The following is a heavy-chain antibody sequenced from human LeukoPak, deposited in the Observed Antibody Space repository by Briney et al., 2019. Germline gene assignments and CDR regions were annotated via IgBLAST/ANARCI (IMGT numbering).Heavy chain of an antibody. V-gene: IGHV3-23*01. CDR3: AKADSYYYYMDV. Sequence: PGGSLRLSCAASGFTFSSYAMSWVRQAPGKGLGWVSAISGSGGSTYYADSVKGRFTISRDNSKNTLYLQMNSLRAEDTAVYYCAKADSYYYYMDVRGKGTTVTVSS. CDR2: ISGSGGST. J-gene: IGHJ6*03. CDR1: GFTFSSYA.